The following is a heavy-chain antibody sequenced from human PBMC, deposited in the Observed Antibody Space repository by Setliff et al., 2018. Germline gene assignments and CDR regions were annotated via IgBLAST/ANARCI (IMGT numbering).Heavy chain of an antibody. CDR2: IYYNGDT. Sequence: PSETLSLTCIVSGASITSDGYYWSWIRQHPVKGLEWIGYIYYNGDTYYNPYLKSRVAISLDTSKNHFSLELSSVTAADTAVYYCARGRAGHSGHWGQGTLVTVSS. CDR3: ARGRAGHSGH. V-gene: IGHV4-31*03. CDR1: GASITSDGYY. J-gene: IGHJ4*02. D-gene: IGHD6-19*01.